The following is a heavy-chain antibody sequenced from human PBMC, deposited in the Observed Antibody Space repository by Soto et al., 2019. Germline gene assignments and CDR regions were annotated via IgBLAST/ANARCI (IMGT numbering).Heavy chain of an antibody. V-gene: IGHV3-73*01. Sequence: GGSLRLSCAASGFTFSGSAMHWVRQASGKGLEWVGRIRSKDDSYATAYAASVKGRFTISRHDSKNTAYLQMNSLKTEDAAVYYCTRRNWGLGAFDIWGQGTMVTVSS. J-gene: IGHJ3*02. CDR3: TRRNWGLGAFDI. CDR2: IRSKDDSYAT. CDR1: GFTFSGSA. D-gene: IGHD7-27*01.